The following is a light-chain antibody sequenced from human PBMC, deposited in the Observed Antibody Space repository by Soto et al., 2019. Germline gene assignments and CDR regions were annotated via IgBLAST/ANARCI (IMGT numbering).Light chain of an antibody. CDR3: QQYNSWPIT. CDR2: DAS. Sequence: EIVLTQSPATLSLSPGERATLCCRSSQSVSSYLAWYQQKPGQAPRLLIYDASNKATGIPARFSGSGSGTEFTLTISGLQSEDFAVYYCQQYNSWPITFGQGTRLEIK. J-gene: IGKJ5*01. V-gene: IGKV3-11*01. CDR1: QSVSSY.